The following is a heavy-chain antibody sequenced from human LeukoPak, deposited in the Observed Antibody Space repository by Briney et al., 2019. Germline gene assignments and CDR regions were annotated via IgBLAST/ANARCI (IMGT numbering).Heavy chain of an antibody. V-gene: IGHV4-31*03. D-gene: IGHD3-10*01. Sequence: SETLSLTCTVSGGSICSGGYYWSSIRQHPGKGLEWIGYIYYSGSTYYNPSLKSRVTISVDTSKNQFSLKLSSVTAADTAVYYCASSGYGSGIDYWGQGTLVTVSS. CDR3: ASSGYGSGIDY. CDR2: IYYSGST. CDR1: GGSICSGGYY. J-gene: IGHJ4*02.